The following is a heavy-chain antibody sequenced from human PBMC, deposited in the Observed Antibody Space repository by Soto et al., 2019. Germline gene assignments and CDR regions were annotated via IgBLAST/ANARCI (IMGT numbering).Heavy chain of an antibody. V-gene: IGHV4-30-4*01. CDR2: IYYSGST. CDR3: ARSAFP. Sequence: HSETLSLTCTVSGDSINSGDYSWNWIRQPPGKGLEWIGYIYYSGSTYYKPSLKSRVTISVDTSKNQFSLMLSSVTAADTAVYYCARSAFPWGRGTLVTVSS. CDR1: GDSINSGDYS. J-gene: IGHJ5*02.